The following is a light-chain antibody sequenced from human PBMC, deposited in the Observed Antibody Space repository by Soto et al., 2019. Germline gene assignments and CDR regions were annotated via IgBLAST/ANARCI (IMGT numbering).Light chain of an antibody. CDR2: DTS. Sequence: EIVLTQSPATLSLSPGERATLSCRASQSVARFLAWYQQKPGQAPRLLIYDTSNRAAGIPAWFSGSGSWTDFTLTISSLEPEDFAVYYCQQRSNWLTFGGGTKVEIK. CDR1: QSVARF. V-gene: IGKV3-11*01. CDR3: QQRSNWLT. J-gene: IGKJ4*01.